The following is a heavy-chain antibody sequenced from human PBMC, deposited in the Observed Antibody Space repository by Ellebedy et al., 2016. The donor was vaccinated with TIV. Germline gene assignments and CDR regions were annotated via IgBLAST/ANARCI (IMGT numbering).Heavy chain of an antibody. Sequence: LRLXCTVSGGSISSYYWSWIRQPPGKGLEWIGYIYHSGSTYYNPSLKSRVTISVDRSKNQFSLKLSSVTAADTAVYYCARGKDYGSGSRKGYYFDYWGQGTLVTVSS. CDR3: ARGKDYGSGSRKGYYFDY. J-gene: IGHJ4*02. CDR1: GGSISSYY. D-gene: IGHD3-10*01. V-gene: IGHV4-30-2*01. CDR2: IYHSGST.